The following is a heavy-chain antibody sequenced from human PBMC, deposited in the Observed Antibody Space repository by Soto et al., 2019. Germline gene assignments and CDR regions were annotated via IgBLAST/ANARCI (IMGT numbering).Heavy chain of an antibody. CDR1: GYTLIELS. J-gene: IGHJ4*02. CDR3: TTGMGLTPSYYFDY. D-gene: IGHD2-8*01. V-gene: IGHV1-24*01. Sequence: ASVKVSCKVSGYTLIELSMHWVRQAPGKGLEWMGGFDPEDGETIYAQKFQGRVTMTEDTSTDTAYMELSSLRSEDTALYYCTTGMGLTPSYYFDYWGQGTLVTVS. CDR2: FDPEDGET.